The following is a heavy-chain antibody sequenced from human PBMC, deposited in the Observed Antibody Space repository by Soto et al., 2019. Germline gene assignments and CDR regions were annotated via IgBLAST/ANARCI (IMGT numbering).Heavy chain of an antibody. CDR2: ISAYDGNT. Sequence: GASVKVSCKASGYTFTSYGISWVRQAPGQGLEWMGWISAYDGNTNYAQKLQGSVTMTTDTSTSTAYMELSSLRSEDTAVYYCARAQRIAAAGSFDPWGQGTLVTVSS. D-gene: IGHD6-13*01. CDR1: GYTFTSYG. J-gene: IGHJ5*02. CDR3: ARAQRIAAAGSFDP. V-gene: IGHV1-18*01.